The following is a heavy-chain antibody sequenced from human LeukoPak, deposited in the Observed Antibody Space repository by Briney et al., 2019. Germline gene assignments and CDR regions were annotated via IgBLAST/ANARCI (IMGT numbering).Heavy chain of an antibody. CDR2: TYPGDSDT. J-gene: IGHJ4*02. Sequence: GESLKISCKGSGYSFTSYWIGWVRQMTGKGLEWMGITYPGDSDTRYSPSFQGQVTISADKSISTAYLQWSSLKASDTAMYYCARRTVDTAMDLYYFDYWGQGTLVTVSS. CDR1: GYSFTSYW. CDR3: ARRTVDTAMDLYYFDY. V-gene: IGHV5-51*01. D-gene: IGHD5-18*01.